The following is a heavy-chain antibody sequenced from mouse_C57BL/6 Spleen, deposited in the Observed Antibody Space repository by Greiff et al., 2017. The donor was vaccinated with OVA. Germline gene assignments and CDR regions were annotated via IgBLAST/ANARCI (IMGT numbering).Heavy chain of an antibody. D-gene: IGHD2-3*01. CDR2: ISYDGSN. CDR3: ARHDAGGNWYFDV. V-gene: IGHV3-6*01. Sequence: DVQLQESGPGLVKPSQSLSLTCSVTGYSITSGYYWNWIRQFPGNKLEWMGYISYDGSNNYNPSLKNRISITRDTSKNQFFLKLNSVTTEDTATFYCARHDAGGNWYFDVWGTGTTVTVSS. J-gene: IGHJ1*03. CDR1: GYSITSGYY.